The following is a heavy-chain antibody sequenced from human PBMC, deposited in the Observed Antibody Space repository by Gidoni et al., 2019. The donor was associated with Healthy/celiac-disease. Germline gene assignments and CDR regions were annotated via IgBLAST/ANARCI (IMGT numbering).Heavy chain of an antibody. CDR3: AKDSSISHRYYFDY. CDR1: AFTFDAYA. J-gene: IGHJ4*02. V-gene: IGHV3-9*01. Sequence: EVQLVESGGGLVQPGRSLRLSSAASAFTFDAYAMHWVRQAPGKGLEWVSGISWNSGSIGYADSVKGRFTISRDNAKNSLYLQMNRLRAEDTALYYCAKDSSISHRYYFDYWGQGTLVTVSS. CDR2: ISWNSGSI.